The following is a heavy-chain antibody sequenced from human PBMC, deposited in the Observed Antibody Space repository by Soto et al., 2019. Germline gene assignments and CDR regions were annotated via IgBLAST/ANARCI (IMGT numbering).Heavy chain of an antibody. J-gene: IGHJ4*02. CDR3: ARLVYDYVWGSYRYTTYYFDY. D-gene: IGHD3-16*02. V-gene: IGHV3-53*01. Sequence: GGSLRLSCAASGFTFSNYWMHWVRQAPGKGLEWVSVIYSGGSTYYADSVKGRFTISRDNSKNTLYLQMNSLRAEDTAVYYCARLVYDYVWGSYRYTTYYFDYWGQGTLVTVSS. CDR1: GFTFSNYW. CDR2: IYSGGST.